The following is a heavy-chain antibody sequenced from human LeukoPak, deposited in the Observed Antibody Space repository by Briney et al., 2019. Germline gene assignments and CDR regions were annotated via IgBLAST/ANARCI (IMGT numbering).Heavy chain of an antibody. V-gene: IGHV4-59*08. CDR2: IHYTGTT. CDR3: ARQTGSGLFILP. D-gene: IGHD3/OR15-3a*01. Sequence: SETLSLTCAVYGGSFSGYYWSWIRQPPGKGLEWIGYIHYTGTTNYNPSLKSRVTISVDTSKNQFSLKLTSVTAADTAVYYCARQTGSGLFILPGGQGTLVTVSS. CDR1: GGSFSGYY. J-gene: IGHJ4*02.